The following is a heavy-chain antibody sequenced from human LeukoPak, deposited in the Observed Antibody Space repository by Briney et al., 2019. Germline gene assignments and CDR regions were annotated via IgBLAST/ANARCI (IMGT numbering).Heavy chain of an antibody. CDR2: ISGSGGST. D-gene: IGHD3-22*01. CDR3: ARAHYYDSSGYPDY. J-gene: IGHJ4*02. CDR1: GFTFSSYA. V-gene: IGHV3-23*01. Sequence: GGSLRLSCVSSGFTFSSYAMSWVRQAPGKGLEWVSAISGSGGSTYYADSVKGRFTISRDNSKNTLYLQMNSLRAEDAAVYYCARAHYYDSSGYPDYWGQGTLVTVSS.